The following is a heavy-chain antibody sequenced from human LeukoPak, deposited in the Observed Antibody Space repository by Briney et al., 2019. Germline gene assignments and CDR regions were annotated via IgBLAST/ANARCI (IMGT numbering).Heavy chain of an antibody. V-gene: IGHV3-21*01. CDR1: GFTFSSYS. Sequence: GGSLRLSCAASGFTFSSYSMNWVRQAPGKGLEWVSSISSSSSYIYYADSVKGRFTISRDNAKNSLYLQMNSLRAEDTAVYYCARDRERWLHEGDAFDIWGQGTMVTVSS. J-gene: IGHJ3*02. D-gene: IGHD5-24*01. CDR3: ARDRERWLHEGDAFDI. CDR2: ISSSSSYI.